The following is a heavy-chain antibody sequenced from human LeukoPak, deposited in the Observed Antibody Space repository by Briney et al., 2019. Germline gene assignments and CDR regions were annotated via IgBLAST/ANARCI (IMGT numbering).Heavy chain of an antibody. Sequence: SETLSLTCTVSGGSISTYYWTWIRQPPGKGLEWVGYIYYSGSTHYNSSLKSRVSISIDTSNNQFSLQLNSVTAADTAVYYCARSSKTYYMDVWGRGTTVTVSS. CDR1: GGSISTYY. J-gene: IGHJ6*03. CDR2: IYYSGST. V-gene: IGHV4-59*13. CDR3: ARSSKTYYMDV.